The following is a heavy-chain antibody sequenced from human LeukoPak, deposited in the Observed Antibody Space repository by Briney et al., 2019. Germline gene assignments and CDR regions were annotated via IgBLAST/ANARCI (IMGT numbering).Heavy chain of an antibody. CDR2: SRNKADSYTA. V-gene: IGHV3-72*01. Sequence: PGGSLRLSCAASGFTFSDSFMSWVRQAPGKGLEWVGRSRNKADSYTAEYAASVKGRFTISRDESKNSLYLQISSLETEGAAVYYCATSSWYRLAYWGQGGLVTVSS. J-gene: IGHJ4*02. D-gene: IGHD6-13*01. CDR3: ATSSWYRLAY. CDR1: GFTFSDSF.